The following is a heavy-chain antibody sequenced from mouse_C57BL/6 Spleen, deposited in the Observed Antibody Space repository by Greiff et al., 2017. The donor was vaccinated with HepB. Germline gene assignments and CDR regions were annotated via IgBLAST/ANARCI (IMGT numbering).Heavy chain of an antibody. D-gene: IGHD1-1*01. J-gene: IGHJ2*01. V-gene: IGHV5-4*01. CDR2: ISDGGSYT. Sequence: EVQLVESGGGLVKPGGSLKLSCAASGFTFSSYAMSWVRQTPEKRLEWVATISDGGSYTYYPDNVKGRFTISRDNAKNNLYLQMSHLKSEDTAMYYCARGGSYYYGSRGYFDYWGQGTTLTVSS. CDR1: GFTFSSYA. CDR3: ARGGSYYYGSRGYFDY.